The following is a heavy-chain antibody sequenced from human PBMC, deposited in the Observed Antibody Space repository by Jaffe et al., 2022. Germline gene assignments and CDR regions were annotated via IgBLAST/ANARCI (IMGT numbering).Heavy chain of an antibody. CDR2: IYSGGST. CDR3: ARDVLVPAAMSGVGGRDYYYYYYMDV. Sequence: EVQLVESGGGLVQPGGSLRLSCAASGFTVSSNYMSWVRQAPGKGLEWVSVIYSGGSTYYADSVKGRFTISRDNSKNTLYLQMNSLRAEDTAVYYCARDVLVPAAMSGVGGRDYYYYYYMDVWGKGTTVTVSS. CDR1: GFTVSSNY. J-gene: IGHJ6*03. D-gene: IGHD2-2*01. V-gene: IGHV3-66*02.